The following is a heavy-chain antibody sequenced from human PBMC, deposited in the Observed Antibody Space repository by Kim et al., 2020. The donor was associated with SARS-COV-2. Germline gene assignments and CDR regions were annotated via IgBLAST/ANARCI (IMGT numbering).Heavy chain of an antibody. J-gene: IGHJ6*02. Sequence: SETLSLTCTVSGGSISSYYWSWIRQPPGKGLEWIGYIYYSGSTNYNPSLKSRVTISVDTSKNQFSLKLSSVTAADTAVYYCARGTPPGNPSSMVRGVKGYGMDVWGQGTTVTVSS. D-gene: IGHD3-10*01. CDR3: ARGTPPGNPSSMVRGVKGYGMDV. V-gene: IGHV4-59*13. CDR2: IYYSGST. CDR1: GGSISSYY.